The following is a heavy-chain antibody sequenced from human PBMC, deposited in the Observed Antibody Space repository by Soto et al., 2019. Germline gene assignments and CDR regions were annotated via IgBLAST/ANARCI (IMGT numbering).Heavy chain of an antibody. J-gene: IGHJ3*02. V-gene: IGHV3-21*01. CDR3: ARGALCSSTNCFGSGAFDI. CDR1: RFTFSSYS. Sequence: GGSLRLSCVASRFTFSSYSMNWVRQAPGKGLEWVSSISSSGGYIYYADSMKGRFSISRDNAKNSLYLQMNGLRAEDTAIYYCARGALCSSTNCFGSGAFDIWAQGTMVTVSS. D-gene: IGHD2-2*01. CDR2: ISSSGGYI.